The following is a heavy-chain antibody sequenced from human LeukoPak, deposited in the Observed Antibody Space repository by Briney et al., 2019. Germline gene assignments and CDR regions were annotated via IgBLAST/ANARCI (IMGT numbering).Heavy chain of an antibody. CDR1: GGSISSSSYY. D-gene: IGHD3-22*01. Sequence: TSETLSLTCTVSGGSISSSSYYWGWIRQPPGKGLEWIGSIYYSGSTYYNPSLKSRVTISVDTSKNQFSLKLSSVTAADTAVYYCARHQYYYDSSGYLNPSYYFDYWGQGTLVTVSS. CDR2: IYYSGST. CDR3: ARHQYYYDSSGYLNPSYYFDY. J-gene: IGHJ4*02. V-gene: IGHV4-39*01.